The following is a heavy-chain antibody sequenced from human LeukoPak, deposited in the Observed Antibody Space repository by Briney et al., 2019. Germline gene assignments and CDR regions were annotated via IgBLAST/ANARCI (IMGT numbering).Heavy chain of an antibody. CDR3: AREFGRYCSSTSCYTGWFDP. V-gene: IGHV4-31*03. Sequence: SETLSLTCTVSGGSISSGGYYCSWTRQHPGKGLEWIGYIYYSGSTYYNPSLKSRVTIPVDTSKNQFSLKLSSVTAADTAVYYCAREFGRYCSSTSCYTGWFDPWGQGTLVTVSS. CDR1: GGSISSGGYY. D-gene: IGHD2-2*02. CDR2: IYYSGST. J-gene: IGHJ5*02.